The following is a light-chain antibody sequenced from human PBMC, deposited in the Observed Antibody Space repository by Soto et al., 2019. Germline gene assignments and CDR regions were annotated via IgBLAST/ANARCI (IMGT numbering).Light chain of an antibody. CDR1: QSVSSY. CDR2: DAS. Sequence: EIVLTPSPATLSLSPGERATLYCRASQSVSSYLAWYQQKPGQAPRLLIYDASTRATGIPARFSGSGSGTDFTLTITSLEPEDFAVYYCQQRSNWPPTFGQGTKVDIK. V-gene: IGKV3-11*01. J-gene: IGKJ1*01. CDR3: QQRSNWPPT.